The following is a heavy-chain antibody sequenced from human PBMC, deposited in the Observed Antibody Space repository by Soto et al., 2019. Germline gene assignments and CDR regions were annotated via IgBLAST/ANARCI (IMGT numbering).Heavy chain of an antibody. D-gene: IGHD6-13*01. CDR1: AYTFTNYG. CDR2: ISAYNGNI. CDR3: ARRGSSWNLREFDS. J-gene: IGHJ4*02. V-gene: IGHV1-18*01. Sequence: GASVKVSCKASAYTFTNYGISWVRQAPGQGLERMGWISAYNGNINYAQKFRGRVTMTTDTSTSSAYLEVRSLRSDYTAVYYCARRGSSWNLREFDSWGQGTLVTVSS.